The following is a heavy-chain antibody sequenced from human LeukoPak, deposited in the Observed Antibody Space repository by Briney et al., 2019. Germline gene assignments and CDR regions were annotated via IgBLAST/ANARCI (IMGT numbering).Heavy chain of an antibody. CDR2: IKQDGSEK. V-gene: IGHV3-7*01. CDR1: GFTFSSYA. Sequence: GGSLRLSCAASGFTFSSYAMSWVRQAPGRGLEWVANIKQDGSEKHYVDSVKGRFTISTDNAKNSLYLQMNSLRAEDTAVYYCAREECFGSRCYSSNPTWYFYYMDVWGKGTTVTVSS. J-gene: IGHJ6*03. CDR3: AREECFGSRCYSSNPTWYFYYMDV. D-gene: IGHD2-15*01.